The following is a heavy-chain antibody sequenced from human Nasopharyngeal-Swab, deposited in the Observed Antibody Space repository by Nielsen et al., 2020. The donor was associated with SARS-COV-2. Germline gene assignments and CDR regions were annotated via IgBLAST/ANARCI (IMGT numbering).Heavy chain of an antibody. J-gene: IGHJ6*03. CDR2: IYHSGST. V-gene: IGHV4-4*02. CDR3: ARRSYCSSTSCNGDYYMDV. D-gene: IGHD2-2*01. CDR1: GGSISSSNW. Sequence: SCAVSGGSISSSNWWSWVRQPPGKGLEWIGEIYHSGSTNYNPSLKSRVTISVDKSKNQFSLKLSSVTAADTAVYYCARRSYCSSTSCNGDYYMDVWGKGTTVTVSS.